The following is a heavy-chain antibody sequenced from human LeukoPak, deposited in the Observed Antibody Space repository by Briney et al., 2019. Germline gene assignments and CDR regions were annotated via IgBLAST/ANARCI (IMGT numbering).Heavy chain of an antibody. CDR1: EFTFSSYS. V-gene: IGHV3-21*01. CDR2: ISSSSSYI. J-gene: IGHJ6*04. D-gene: IGHD3-16*01. Sequence: GGSLRLSCAASEFTFSSYSMNWVRQAPGKGLEWVSSISSSSSYIYYADSVKGRFTISRDNAKNSLYLQMNSLRAGDTAVYYCARPIWWSDHLSYGMDVWGKGTTVTVSS. CDR3: ARPIWWSDHLSYGMDV.